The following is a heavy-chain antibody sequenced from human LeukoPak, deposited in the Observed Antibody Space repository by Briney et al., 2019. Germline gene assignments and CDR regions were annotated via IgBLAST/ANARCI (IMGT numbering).Heavy chain of an antibody. CDR1: GYTFTSYG. D-gene: IGHD6-19*01. CDR2: ISAYNGNT. Sequence: ASVKVSCKASGYTFTSYGISWVRQAPGQGLEWMGWISAYNGNTNYAQKLQGRVTMTTDTSTSTAYMELRSLRSDDTAVYYCARDRTAVASLAGYYYGMDVWGQGTTVTVSS. CDR3: ARDRTAVASLAGYYYGMDV. J-gene: IGHJ6*02. V-gene: IGHV1-18*01.